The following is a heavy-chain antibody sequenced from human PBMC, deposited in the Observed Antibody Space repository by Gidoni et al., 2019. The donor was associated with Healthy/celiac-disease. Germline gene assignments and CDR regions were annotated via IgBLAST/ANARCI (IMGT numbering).Heavy chain of an antibody. CDR2: ISGSGGST. J-gene: IGHJ3*02. CDR3: AKAFDYYDSSGGDAFGI. D-gene: IGHD3-22*01. Sequence: MSWVRQAPGKGLEWVSAISGSGGSTYYADSVKGRFTISRDNSKNTLYLQMNSLRAEDTAVYYCAKAFDYYDSSGGDAFGIWGQGTMVTVSS. V-gene: IGHV3-23*01.